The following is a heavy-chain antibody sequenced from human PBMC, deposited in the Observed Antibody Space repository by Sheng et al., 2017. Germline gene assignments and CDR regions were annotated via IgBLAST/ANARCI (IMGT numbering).Heavy chain of an antibody. Sequence: QVQLVQSGAEVKKPGASVKVSCKASGYTFTGYYMHWVRQAPGQGLEWMGWINPNSGGTNYVQKFQGTVTMTRDTSISTAYMELSRLRSDDTAMYYCAIGPGGYYFDHWGQGTVVTVSS. V-gene: IGHV1-2*02. D-gene: IGHD2-15*01. J-gene: IGHJ4*02. CDR3: AIGPGGYYFDH. CDR1: GYTFTGYY. CDR2: INPNSGGT.